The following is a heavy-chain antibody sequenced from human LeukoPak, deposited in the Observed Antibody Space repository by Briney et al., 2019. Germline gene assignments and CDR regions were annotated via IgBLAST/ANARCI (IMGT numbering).Heavy chain of an antibody. CDR3: ASGGTTSVFDY. J-gene: IGHJ4*02. Sequence: ETLSLTCTVSGVSISSSNSYWGWIRQPPGKGLEWVSVIYSGGSTYYADSVKGRFTISRDNSKNTLYLQVNSLRAEDTAVYYCASGGTTSVFDYWGQGTLVTVSS. D-gene: IGHD2/OR15-2a*01. V-gene: IGHV3-66*01. CDR2: IYSGGST. CDR1: GVSISSSNSY.